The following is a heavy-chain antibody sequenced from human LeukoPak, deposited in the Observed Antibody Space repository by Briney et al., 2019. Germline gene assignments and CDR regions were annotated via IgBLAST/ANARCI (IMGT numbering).Heavy chain of an antibody. J-gene: IGHJ6*02. CDR2: INPNSGGT. Sequence: ASVKVSCKASGYTFTGYYIHWVRQAPGQGLEWMGWINPNSGGTNYAQKFQGRVTMTRDRSISTAYMELSRLRSGDTAVYYCARPVDGMDVWGQGTTVTVSS. CDR1: GYTFTGYY. V-gene: IGHV1-2*02. CDR3: ARPVDGMDV.